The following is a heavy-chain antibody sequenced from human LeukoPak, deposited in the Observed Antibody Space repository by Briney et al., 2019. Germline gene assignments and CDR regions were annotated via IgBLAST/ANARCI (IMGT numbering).Heavy chain of an antibody. J-gene: IGHJ3*02. V-gene: IGHV3-23*01. Sequence: AGGSLRLSCAASGFTFSSYAMSWVRQAPGKGLEWVSAISCSGGSTYYADSVKGRFTISRDNSKNTLYLQMNSLRAEDTAVYYCAKDSESQYYYDSSGPRGAFDIWGQGTMVTVSS. D-gene: IGHD3-22*01. CDR3: AKDSESQYYYDSSGPRGAFDI. CDR1: GFTFSSYA. CDR2: ISCSGGST.